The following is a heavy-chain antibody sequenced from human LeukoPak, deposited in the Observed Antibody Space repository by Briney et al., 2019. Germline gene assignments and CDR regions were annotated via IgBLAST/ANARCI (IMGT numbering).Heavy chain of an antibody. CDR1: GGSISSYY. CDR2: IYYSGST. Sequence: SETLSLTCTVSGGSISSYYWSWIRQPPGKGLEWIGYIYYSGSTNYNPSLKSRVTVSVDTSKNQFSLKLSSVTAADTAVYYCARVSYGDYYFDYWGQGTLVTVSS. J-gene: IGHJ4*02. D-gene: IGHD4-17*01. CDR3: ARVSYGDYYFDY. V-gene: IGHV4-59*01.